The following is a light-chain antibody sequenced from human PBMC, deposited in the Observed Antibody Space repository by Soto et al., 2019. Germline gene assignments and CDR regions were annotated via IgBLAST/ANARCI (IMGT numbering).Light chain of an antibody. V-gene: IGKV3-20*01. Sequence: EIVLTQSPGTLSLSPVGRATLSCRASQSVSNNFLAWYQQKPGQAPRLLIYNAATRATGIPDRFSGSGSGTDFTLTISRLEPEDFAVYHCQQYASSLLAFGGGTKVEIK. CDR2: NAA. CDR3: QQYASSLLA. CDR1: QSVSNNF. J-gene: IGKJ4*01.